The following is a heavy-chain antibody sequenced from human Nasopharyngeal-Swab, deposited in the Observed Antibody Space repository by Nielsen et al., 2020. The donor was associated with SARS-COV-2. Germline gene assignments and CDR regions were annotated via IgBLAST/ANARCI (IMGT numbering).Heavy chain of an antibody. V-gene: IGHV3-23*01. J-gene: IGHJ6*02. Sequence: GGSLRLSCAASGFTFSSYAMSWVRQAPGKGLEWVSAISGSGGSTYYADSVKGRFTISRDNSKNTLYLQMNSLRAEDTAVYCCAKGGSAEWLAFSYYGMDVWGQGTTVTVSS. CDR3: AKGGSAEWLAFSYYGMDV. CDR1: GFTFSSYA. D-gene: IGHD6-19*01. CDR2: ISGSGGST.